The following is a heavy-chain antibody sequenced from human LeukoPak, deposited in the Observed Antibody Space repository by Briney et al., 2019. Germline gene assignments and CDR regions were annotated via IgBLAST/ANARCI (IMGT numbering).Heavy chain of an antibody. CDR1: EFTVSSNY. J-gene: IGHJ4*02. CDR3: ARGTAAIDY. Sequence: GGSLRLSCAASEFTVSSNYMSWVRQAPGKGLEWVSVIYSGGSTYYADSVKGRFTISRDNSKNTLYLQMNSLRAEDTAVYYCARGTAAIDYWGQGTLVTVSS. D-gene: IGHD2-2*01. V-gene: IGHV3-53*01. CDR2: IYSGGST.